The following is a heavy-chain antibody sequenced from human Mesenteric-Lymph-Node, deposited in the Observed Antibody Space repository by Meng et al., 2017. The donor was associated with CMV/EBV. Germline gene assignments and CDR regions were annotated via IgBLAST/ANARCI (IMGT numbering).Heavy chain of an antibody. J-gene: IGHJ4*02. CDR1: GFTFSSYA. CDR3: AKAPWEFVIGVFES. D-gene: IGHD3-10*01. Sequence: GESLKISCAASGFTFSSYAMSWVRQAPGKGLEWVSVIYSGGSSTYYADSVKGRFTISRDNSKNTLYLQMNSLRAEDTAVYYCAKAPWEFVIGVFESWGQGTLVTVSS. V-gene: IGHV3-23*03. CDR2: IYSGGSST.